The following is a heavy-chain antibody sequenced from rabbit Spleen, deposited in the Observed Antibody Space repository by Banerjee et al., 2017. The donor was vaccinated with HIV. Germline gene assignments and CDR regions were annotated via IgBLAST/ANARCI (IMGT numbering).Heavy chain of an antibody. Sequence: ELVESGGGLVQAGESLKISCKASGIDFSSYAMIWGRQAPGKGLEWIAYIYPSFGVTNYANSVKGRFTISSDSAQNTVFLQMTSLTASDTATYFCVRGYDDYGDYTRLDLWGQGTLVTVS. D-gene: IGHD2-1*01. CDR2: IYPSFGVT. CDR1: GIDFSSYA. CDR3: VRGYDDYGDYTRLDL. J-gene: IGHJ3*01. V-gene: IGHV1S47*01.